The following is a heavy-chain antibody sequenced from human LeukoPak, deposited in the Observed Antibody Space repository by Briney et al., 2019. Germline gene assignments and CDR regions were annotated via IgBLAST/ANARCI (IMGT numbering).Heavy chain of an antibody. CDR1: GFDFNIYS. CDR2: IKSNSDTI. D-gene: IGHD2-2*01. Sequence: QSGGSLRLSCAASGFDFNIYSMDWVRQAPGKGLEWVAYIKSNSDTIYYADSVKGRFTISRDNAKNSLYLQMNSLRAEDTAVYYCARERGYCSGTPCYGFDYWGQGTLVTVSS. CDR3: ARERGYCSGTPCYGFDY. J-gene: IGHJ4*02. V-gene: IGHV3-48*01.